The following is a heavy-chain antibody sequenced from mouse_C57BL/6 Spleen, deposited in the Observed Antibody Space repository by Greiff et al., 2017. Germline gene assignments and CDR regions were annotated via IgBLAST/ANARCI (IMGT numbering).Heavy chain of an antibody. V-gene: IGHV7-3*01. CDR3: ARYANYYYGSFDY. Sequence: EVKLMESGGGLVQPGGSLSLSCAASGFTFTDYYMSWVRQPPGKALEWLGFIRNKANGYTTEYSASVKGRFTISRDNSQSILYLQMNALKAEDSATYYCARYANYYYGSFDYWGQGTTLTVSS. CDR2: IRNKANGYTT. J-gene: IGHJ2*01. CDR1: GFTFTDYY. D-gene: IGHD1-1*01.